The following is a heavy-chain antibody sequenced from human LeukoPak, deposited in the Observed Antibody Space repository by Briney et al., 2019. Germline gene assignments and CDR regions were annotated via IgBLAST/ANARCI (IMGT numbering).Heavy chain of an antibody. V-gene: IGHV4-59*02. CDR1: GGSVTSYY. CDR3: ARGDIHSGSRYDY. D-gene: IGHD3-10*01. CDR2: IYYSGST. Sequence: SETLSLTCTVSGGSVTSYYWSWIRQPPGRGLEWIGYIYYSGSTNYNPSLKSRVTISVDTSKNQFSLKLSSVIAADTAVYYCARGDIHSGSRYDYWGQGTLVTVSS. J-gene: IGHJ4*02.